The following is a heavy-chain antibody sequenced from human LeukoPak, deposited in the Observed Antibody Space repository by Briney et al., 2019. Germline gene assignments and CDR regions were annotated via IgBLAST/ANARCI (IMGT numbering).Heavy chain of an antibody. Sequence: GGSLRLSCSASGFTFSHAWMSWVRQAPGKGLEWVGRIKSKTDGGTTDYAAPVKGRFTISRDDSKNTLYLQMNSLKTEDTAVYYCTTSDYYGSGSYYYWGQGTLVTVSS. CDR1: GFTFSHAW. V-gene: IGHV3-15*01. CDR3: TTSDYYGSGSYYY. CDR2: IKSKTDGGTT. J-gene: IGHJ4*02. D-gene: IGHD3-10*01.